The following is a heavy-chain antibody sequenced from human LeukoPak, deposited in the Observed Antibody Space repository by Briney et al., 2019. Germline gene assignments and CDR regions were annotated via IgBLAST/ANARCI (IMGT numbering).Heavy chain of an antibody. D-gene: IGHD2-15*01. V-gene: IGHV1-3*01. CDR1: GYTFTSYA. Sequence: ASVKVSCKASGYTFTSYAMHWVRQAPGQRREWMGWIYVGNGNTKYSQKFQGRVTITRDTSASTAYMELSSLRSEDTAVYYCAREGYCSGGSCYINWFDPWGQGTLVTVSS. J-gene: IGHJ5*02. CDR3: AREGYCSGGSCYINWFDP. CDR2: IYVGNGNT.